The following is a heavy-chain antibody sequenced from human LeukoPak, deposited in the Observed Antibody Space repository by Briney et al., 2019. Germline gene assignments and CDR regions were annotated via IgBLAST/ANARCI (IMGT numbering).Heavy chain of an antibody. CDR3: ARAGLWFGDHDY. V-gene: IGHV4-59*01. Sequence: SETLSLTCTVSGGSISSYYWSWLRQPPGKGLEWIGYIYYSGSTNYNPSLKSRVTISVDTSKNQFSLKLSSVTAADTAVYYCARAGLWFGDHDYWGQGTLVTVSS. CDR1: GGSISSYY. J-gene: IGHJ4*02. D-gene: IGHD3-10*01. CDR2: IYYSGST.